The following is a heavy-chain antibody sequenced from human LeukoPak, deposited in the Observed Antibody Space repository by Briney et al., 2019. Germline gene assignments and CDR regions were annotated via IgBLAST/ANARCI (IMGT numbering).Heavy chain of an antibody. CDR1: GYSFTSYW. CDR2: IYPGDCET. J-gene: IGHJ5*02. CDR3: AGRLARANWFDP. V-gene: IGHV5-51*01. Sequence: GESLKISCKGSGYSFTSYWIGLVRQMTGKFLERMGIIYPGDCETRYSPSFQGQVTISADKSIRTAYLQWSSLQASDTAMYYCAGRLARANWFDPWGQGTLVNVYS.